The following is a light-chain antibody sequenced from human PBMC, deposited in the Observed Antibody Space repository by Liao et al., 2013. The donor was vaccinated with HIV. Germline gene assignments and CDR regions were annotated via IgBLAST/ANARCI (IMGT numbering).Light chain of an antibody. CDR2: YDN. CDR1: NIGSKS. CDR3: QVWDSSSDHRV. V-gene: IGLV3-21*01. Sequence: SYELTQPPSVSVAPGKTARITCGGNNIGSKSVHWYLQKPGQAPVLVIYYDNDRPSGIPERFSGSNSGNTATLTISRVEAGDEADYYCQVWDSSSDHRVFGTGTKVTVL. J-gene: IGLJ1*01.